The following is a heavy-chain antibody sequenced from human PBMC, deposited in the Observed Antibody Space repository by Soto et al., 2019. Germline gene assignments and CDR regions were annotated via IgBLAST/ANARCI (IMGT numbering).Heavy chain of an antibody. CDR1: GYTFTSYG. J-gene: IGHJ6*02. Sequence: GXSVKVSCRASGYTFTSYGISWVQQGPGQGLEWMGWISAYNGNTNYAQKLQGRVTMTTDTSTSTAYMELRSLRSDDTAVYYCARVGKYYDFWSGYQEGMDVWGQGTTVTVSS. CDR3: ARVGKYYDFWSGYQEGMDV. D-gene: IGHD3-3*01. V-gene: IGHV1-18*01. CDR2: ISAYNGNT.